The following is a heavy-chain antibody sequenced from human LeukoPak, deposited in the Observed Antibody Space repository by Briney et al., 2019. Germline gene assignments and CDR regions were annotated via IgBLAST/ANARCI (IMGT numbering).Heavy chain of an antibody. CDR3: ARGFQPVFDY. D-gene: IGHD2-2*01. V-gene: IGHV3-23*01. J-gene: IGHJ4*02. CDR2: VIASGGST. Sequence: PGGSLRLSCAASGFTFSSYAMSWVRQSPGKGRGWVSAVIASGGSTYYADSVKGRYTISRDNSKNTLYLQMNSLRADDTAIYYCARGFQPVFDYWGQGILVTVSS. CDR1: GFTFSSYA.